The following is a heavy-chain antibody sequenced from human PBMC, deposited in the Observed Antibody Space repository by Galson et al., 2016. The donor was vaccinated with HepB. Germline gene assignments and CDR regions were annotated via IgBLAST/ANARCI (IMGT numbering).Heavy chain of an antibody. J-gene: IGHJ4*02. CDR3: ARDLYCGGDCYLVY. D-gene: IGHD2-21*02. V-gene: IGHV1-69*13. CDR1: GGTFSSYD. Sequence: SVKVSCKASGGTFSSYDISWVRQVPGQGLEWMGGIIPIFGTANYAQKFQGRVTITADESTSTASMELSSLRSEDTAVYYCARDLYCGGDCYLVYWGQGTLVTVSS. CDR2: IIPIFGTA.